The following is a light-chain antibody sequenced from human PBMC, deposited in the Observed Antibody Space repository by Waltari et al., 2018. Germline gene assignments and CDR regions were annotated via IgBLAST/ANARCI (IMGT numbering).Light chain of an antibody. Sequence: QSALTQPPSASGSPGQSVTNSCTGTSRDIGYYNYVSWYQQHPGKAPKLMIYGVTDRPSGFPDRFSGSKSGNTASLTVSGLQAEDEADYYCSSYAGNNNVVFGTGTKVTVL. CDR2: GVT. CDR1: SRDIGYYNY. J-gene: IGLJ1*01. CDR3: SSYAGNNNVV. V-gene: IGLV2-8*01.